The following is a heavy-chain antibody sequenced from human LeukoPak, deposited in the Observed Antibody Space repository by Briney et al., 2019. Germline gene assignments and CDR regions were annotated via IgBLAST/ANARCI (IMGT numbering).Heavy chain of an antibody. D-gene: IGHD2-2*01. CDR2: ISGSGATT. J-gene: IGHJ5*02. V-gene: IGHV3-23*01. CDR1: EFTFRSYA. CDR3: ARELEFCSSTSCYSLNA. Sequence: GGSLRLSCAASEFTFRSYAMSWVRQAPGKGLEWVSAISGSGATTYSADSVKGRFTISRDNSKNTLYLQMNSLRSEDTAVYYCARELEFCSSTSCYSLNAWGQGTLVTVSS.